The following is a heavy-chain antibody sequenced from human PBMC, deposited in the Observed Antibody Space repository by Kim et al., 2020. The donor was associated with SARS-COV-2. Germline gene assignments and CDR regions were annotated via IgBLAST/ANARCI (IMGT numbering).Heavy chain of an antibody. CDR2: IIPIFGTA. V-gene: IGHV1-69*13. D-gene: IGHD5-12*01. J-gene: IGHJ4*02. Sequence: SVKVSCKASGGTFSSYAISWVRQAPGQGLEWMGGIIPIFGTANYAQKFQGRVTITADESTSTAYMELSSLRSEDTAVYYCARDKEDIVATILGDYWGQGTLVTVSS. CDR1: GGTFSSYA. CDR3: ARDKEDIVATILGDY.